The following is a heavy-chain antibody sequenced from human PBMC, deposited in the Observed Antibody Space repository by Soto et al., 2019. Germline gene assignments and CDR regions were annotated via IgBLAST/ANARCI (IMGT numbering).Heavy chain of an antibody. V-gene: IGHV3-23*01. CDR3: AKDVHTTIPVGPAL. CDR1: GFTFSTYA. D-gene: IGHD2-2*02. Sequence: EVQLLESGGVLVQPGGSLRLSCAASGFTFSTYAMTWVRQAPGKGLEWVSGVSDNGGRTYYADSVKGRFTISRDNSKNTLFLQMNSLRAEDMAIYYCAKDVHTTIPVGPALWGQGTLVSVSS. J-gene: IGHJ4*02. CDR2: VSDNGGRT.